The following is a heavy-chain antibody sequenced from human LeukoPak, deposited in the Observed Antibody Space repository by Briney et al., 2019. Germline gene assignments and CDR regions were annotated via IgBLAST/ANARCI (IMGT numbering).Heavy chain of an antibody. V-gene: IGHV4-61*01. CDR3: ARVGAATYGMDV. CDR2: IYYSGST. CDR1: GGSISSNRYY. Sequence: PSETLSLTCTVSGGSISSNRYYWSWIRQPPGKGLEWIGYIYYSGSTNYNPSLKSRVTISVDTSKNQFSLKLSSVTAADTAVYYCARVGAATYGMDVWGQGTTVTVSS. J-gene: IGHJ6*02. D-gene: IGHD6-13*01.